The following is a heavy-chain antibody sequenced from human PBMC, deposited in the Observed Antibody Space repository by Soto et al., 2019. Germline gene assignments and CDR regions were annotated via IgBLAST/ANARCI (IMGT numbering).Heavy chain of an antibody. CDR3: ARDHEPSVYPGMAV. CDR1: GFAFSDFY. J-gene: IGHJ6*02. CDR2: ISGGGTTV. Sequence: QVQLVESGGGLVKPGGSLRLSCAASGFAFSDFYMSWTRQAPGKGLEWISYISGGGTTVFYADSVKGRFTISRDNAQKSIYLQMDSLTSEDTAIYYCARDHEPSVYPGMAVWGQGTTVTVSS. V-gene: IGHV3-11*01.